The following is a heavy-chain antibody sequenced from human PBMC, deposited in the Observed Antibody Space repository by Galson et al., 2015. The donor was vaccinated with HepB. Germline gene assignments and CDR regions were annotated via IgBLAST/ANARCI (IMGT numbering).Heavy chain of an antibody. V-gene: IGHV1-18*01. J-gene: IGHJ4*02. CDR1: GHTFNSYG. CDR2: ISGYNGIS. D-gene: IGHD4-17*01. CDR3: AKEARDYVGLWLL. Sequence: SVKVSCKAAGHTFNSYGLSWVRHAPGQVLEWMGWISGYNGISNYAQKFQGRVTMTTDTSTSTANMELRSLRSDDTAVYYCAKEARDYVGLWLLRGLGTLVTVSS.